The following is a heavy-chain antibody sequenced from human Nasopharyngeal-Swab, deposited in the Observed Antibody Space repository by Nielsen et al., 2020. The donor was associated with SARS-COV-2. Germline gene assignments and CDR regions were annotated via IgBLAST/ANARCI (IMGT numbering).Heavy chain of an antibody. V-gene: IGHV1-18*04. CDR3: AREGAVAGNFDP. CDR1: GYTFTGYY. D-gene: IGHD6-19*01. CDR2: ISAYNGNT. Sequence: ASVKVSCKASGYTFTGYYMHWVRQAPGQGLEWMGRISAYNGNTNYAQKLQGRVTMTTDTSTSTAYMELRSLRSDDTAVYYCAREGAVAGNFDPWGQGTLVTVSS. J-gene: IGHJ5*02.